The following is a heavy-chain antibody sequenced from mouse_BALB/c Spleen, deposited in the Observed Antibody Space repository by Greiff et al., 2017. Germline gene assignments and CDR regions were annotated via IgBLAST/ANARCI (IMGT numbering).Heavy chain of an antibody. D-gene: IGHD1-1*01. CDR1: GFSFSSYD. Sequence: VQLQQSGGGLVKPGGSLKLSCAASGFSFSSYDMSWVRQTPEKRLEWVAYISSGGGSTYYPDTVKGRFTISRDNAKNTLYLQMSSLKSEDTAMYYCARHGYYYGSSPYWYFDVWGAGTTVTVSS. CDR3: ARHGYYYGSSPYWYFDV. V-gene: IGHV5-12-1*01. CDR2: ISSGGGST. J-gene: IGHJ1*01.